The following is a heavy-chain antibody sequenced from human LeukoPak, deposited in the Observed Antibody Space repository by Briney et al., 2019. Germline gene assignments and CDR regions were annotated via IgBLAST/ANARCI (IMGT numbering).Heavy chain of an antibody. Sequence: TGGSLRLSCAASGFTFSSSWMHWVRQAPGKGLVWVSRINSDGSSTTYADSVKGRFTISRDNAKNTLYLQMNSLRAEDTAVYYCARAAVIAGATAYWGQGTLVTVSS. D-gene: IGHD6-25*01. CDR2: INSDGSST. V-gene: IGHV3-74*01. CDR1: GFTFSSSW. J-gene: IGHJ4*02. CDR3: ARAAVIAGATAY.